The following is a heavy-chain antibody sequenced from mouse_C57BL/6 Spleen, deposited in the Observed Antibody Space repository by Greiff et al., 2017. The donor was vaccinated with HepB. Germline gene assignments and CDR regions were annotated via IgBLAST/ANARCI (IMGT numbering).Heavy chain of an antibody. CDR2: IWSGGST. J-gene: IGHJ4*01. CDR3: ARMVYDGYVYYAMDY. Sequence: QVQLQQSGPGLVQPSQSLSITCTVSGFSFTSYGVHWVRQSPGKGLEWLGVIWSGGSTDYNAAFIYRLSISKDNSKSQVFFKMNSLQADDTAIYYCARMVYDGYVYYAMDYWGQGTSVTVSS. V-gene: IGHV2-2*01. CDR1: GFSFTSYG. D-gene: IGHD2-3*01.